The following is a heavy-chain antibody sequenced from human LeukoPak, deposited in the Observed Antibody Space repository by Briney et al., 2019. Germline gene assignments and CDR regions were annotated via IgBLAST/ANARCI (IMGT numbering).Heavy chain of an antibody. CDR2: IIPIFGTA. V-gene: IGHV1-69*05. CDR1: GGTFISYA. CDR3: ARDHYYDSSGYY. Sequence: GASVKVSCKASGGTFISYAISWVRQAPGQGREWMGGIIPIFGTANYAQKFQGRVTITTDESTSTAYMELSSLRSEDTAVYYCARDHYYDSSGYYWGQGTLVTVSS. J-gene: IGHJ4*02. D-gene: IGHD3-22*01.